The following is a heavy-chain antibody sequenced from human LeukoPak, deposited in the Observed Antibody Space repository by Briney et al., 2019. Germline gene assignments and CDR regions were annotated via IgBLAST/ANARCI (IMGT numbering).Heavy chain of an antibody. CDR3: AKGSSHSGSYYFDY. D-gene: IGHD1-26*01. Sequence: GGSLRLSCAASGFTFDDYAMHWARQAPGKGLEWVSGISWNSGSIGYADSVKGRFTISRDNAKNSLYLQMNSLRAEDMALYYCAKGSSHSGSYYFDYWGQGTLVTVPS. CDR1: GFTFDDYA. CDR2: ISWNSGSI. V-gene: IGHV3-9*03. J-gene: IGHJ4*02.